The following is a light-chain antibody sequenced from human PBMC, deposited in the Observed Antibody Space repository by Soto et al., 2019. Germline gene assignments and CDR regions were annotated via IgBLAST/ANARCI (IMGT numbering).Light chain of an antibody. CDR1: QSISDT. V-gene: IGKV3-15*01. Sequence: EIVMTQSPATLSVSPGGRATLSCRASQSISDTLAWYQQKPGQAPRLLIYDASNRATGVPDRFSGSGSGTDFTLTISRLESEDFAVYHCQQYEKSPLTFGGGTKVDIK. CDR3: QQYEKSPLT. CDR2: DAS. J-gene: IGKJ4*01.